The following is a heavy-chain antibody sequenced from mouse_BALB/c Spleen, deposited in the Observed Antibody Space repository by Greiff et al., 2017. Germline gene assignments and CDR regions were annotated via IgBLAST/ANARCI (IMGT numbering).Heavy chain of an antibody. D-gene: IGHD1-1*01. CDR3: ASLYGSSYGHFDY. J-gene: IGHJ2*01. Sequence: EVQLQQSGPELMKPGASVKISCKASGYSFTSYYMHWVKQSHGKSLEWIGYIDPFNGGTSYNQKFKGKATLTVDKSSSTAYMHLSSLTSEDSAVYYCASLYGSSYGHFDYWGQGTTLTVSS. CDR2: IDPFNGGT. V-gene: IGHV1S135*01. CDR1: GYSFTSYY.